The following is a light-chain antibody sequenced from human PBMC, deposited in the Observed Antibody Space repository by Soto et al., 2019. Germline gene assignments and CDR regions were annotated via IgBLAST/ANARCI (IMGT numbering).Light chain of an antibody. CDR2: GVN. CDR1: SSDVGGYDF. Sequence: QSVLTQPPSASGSPGQSVTISCTGTSSDVGGYDFVAWHQQHPGKAPRLMIYGVNNRPSGVSYRFSASKSAFTASLTISGLQAEDEAHYYCSSYTTSYFYVFGPGTKVTVL. CDR3: SSYTTSYFYV. J-gene: IGLJ1*01. V-gene: IGLV2-14*01.